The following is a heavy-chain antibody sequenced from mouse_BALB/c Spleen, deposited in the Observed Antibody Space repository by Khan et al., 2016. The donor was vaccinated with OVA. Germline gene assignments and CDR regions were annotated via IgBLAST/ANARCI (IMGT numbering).Heavy chain of an antibody. Sequence: EVQLQESGPGLVKPSQSLSLTCSVTGYSITSGYRWNWIRQFPGNKLEWMGYISYDGSNNYNPSLKNRISITRDPSKNQFILKLNSVTTEDTATYYCARGGAVVPYWYFDVWGAGATVTISS. CDR1: GYSITSGYR. CDR2: ISYDGSN. CDR3: ARGGAVVPYWYFDV. J-gene: IGHJ1*01. D-gene: IGHD1-1*01. V-gene: IGHV3-6*02.